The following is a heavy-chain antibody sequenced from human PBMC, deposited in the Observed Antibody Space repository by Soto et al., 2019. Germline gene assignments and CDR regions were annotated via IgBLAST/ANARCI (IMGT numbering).Heavy chain of an antibody. CDR1: GGSISSSSYY. Sequence: SETLSLTCTVSGGSISSSSYYWGWIRQPPGKGLEWIGGIYYSGSTNYNPSLKSRVTISVDKPKNQFSLKLSSVTAADTAVYYCARIPILEWLKFPYYSYYGMDVWGQGTTVTVSS. CDR2: IYYSGST. J-gene: IGHJ6*02. D-gene: IGHD3-3*01. V-gene: IGHV4-39*07. CDR3: ARIPILEWLKFPYYSYYGMDV.